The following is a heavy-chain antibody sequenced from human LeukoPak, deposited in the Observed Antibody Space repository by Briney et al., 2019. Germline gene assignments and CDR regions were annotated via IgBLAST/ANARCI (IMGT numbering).Heavy chain of an antibody. CDR2: ISSRSNYI. CDR1: GFTFSSYN. D-gene: IGHD3-22*01. J-gene: IGHJ3*02. V-gene: IGHV3-21*01. CDR3: ARDRAVYSDSRGYYPDAFDI. Sequence: KPGGSLRLSCAASGFTFSSYNMNWVRQAPGKGLEWVSSISSRSNYIYLADSLKGRFTISRDNAKNSLYLQMNSLRAEDTAMYYCARDRAVYSDSRGYYPDAFDIWGQGTVVTVSS.